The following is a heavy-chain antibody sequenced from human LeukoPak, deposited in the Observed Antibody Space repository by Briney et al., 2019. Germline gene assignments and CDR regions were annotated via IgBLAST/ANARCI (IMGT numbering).Heavy chain of an antibody. J-gene: IGHJ5*02. CDR1: GGSISNYY. Sequence: SETLSLTCTVSGGSISNYYWSWIRQPAGRGLEWIGRIYSSGSTNYNPSLKGRVTMSVDTSKNQFSLKLSSVTAADTAVYHCARDDTGRVGWFDPWGQGTLVTVSS. CDR2: IYSSGST. CDR3: ARDDTGRVGWFDP. D-gene: IGHD1-1*01. V-gene: IGHV4-4*07.